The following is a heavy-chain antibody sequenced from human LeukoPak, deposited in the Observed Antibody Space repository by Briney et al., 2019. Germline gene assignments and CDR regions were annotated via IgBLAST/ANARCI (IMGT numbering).Heavy chain of an antibody. CDR1: GFTVSSNY. Sequence: GGSLRLSCAASGFTVSSNYMSWVRQAPGKGLEWVSVIYSGGSTYYADSVKGRFTISRGNSKNTLYLQMNSLTAEDTAVYYCARDGTVTAGPFDPWGGGTLVTVSS. V-gene: IGHV3-66*01. D-gene: IGHD4-17*01. CDR2: IYSGGST. J-gene: IGHJ5*02. CDR3: ARDGTVTAGPFDP.